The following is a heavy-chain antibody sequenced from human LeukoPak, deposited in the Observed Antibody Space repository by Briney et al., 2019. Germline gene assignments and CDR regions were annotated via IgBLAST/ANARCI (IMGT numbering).Heavy chain of an antibody. J-gene: IGHJ5*02. Sequence: PGGSLRLFCAAWGFTFSSYWMIWVRQAPGKGLVGVTSKKQDGSEKYCVDCVKGRFHISRDNANNSLYLQMNSLRAEVTAVYYCARDIGLRKAAPPGWFDPWGQGALVTVSS. CDR3: ARDIGLRKAAPPGWFDP. D-gene: IGHD6-6*01. CDR1: GFTFSSYW. CDR2: KKQDGSEK. V-gene: IGHV3-7*01.